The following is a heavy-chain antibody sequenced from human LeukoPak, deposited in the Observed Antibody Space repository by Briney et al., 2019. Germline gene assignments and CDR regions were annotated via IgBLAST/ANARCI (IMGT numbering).Heavy chain of an antibody. CDR2: IYYSGST. CDR1: GGSISSSSYY. D-gene: IGHD5-12*01. Sequence: SETLSLTCTVSGGSISSSSYYWGWIRQPPGRGLEWIGSIYYSGSTYYNPSLKSRVTISVDTSKNQFSLKLSSVTAADTAVYYCARGLSGYDYHYWGQGTLVTVSS. CDR3: ARGLSGYDYHY. J-gene: IGHJ4*02. V-gene: IGHV4-39*01.